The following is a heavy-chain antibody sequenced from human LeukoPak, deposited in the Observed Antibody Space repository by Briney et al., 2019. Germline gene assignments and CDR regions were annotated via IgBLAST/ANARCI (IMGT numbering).Heavy chain of an antibody. CDR2: MNAKSGDT. J-gene: IGHJ4*02. Sequence: ASVEVSCKASGIAFTDYWIHWVRQAPGQGPEWMGCMNAKSGDTNYIENFQGRVTMTRDTSISTAYMELGGLRFDDTAVYYCAAERRGNYRLDYWGQGALVTVSS. V-gene: IGHV1-2*02. CDR3: AAERRGNYRLDY. CDR1: GIAFTDYW. D-gene: IGHD3-16*02.